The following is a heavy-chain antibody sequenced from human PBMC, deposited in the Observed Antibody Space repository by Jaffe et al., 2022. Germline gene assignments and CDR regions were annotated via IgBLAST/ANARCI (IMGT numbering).Heavy chain of an antibody. Sequence: EVQLLESGGGLVQPGGSLRLSCAASGFTFSSYAMSWVRQAPGKGLEWVSAISGSGGSTYYADSVKGRFTISRDNSKNTLYLQMNSLRAEDTAVYYCAKYTGIAVAGTRAGPRGGWSPFDYWGQGTLVTVSS. V-gene: IGHV3-23*01. CDR3: AKYTGIAVAGTRAGPRGGWSPFDY. D-gene: IGHD6-19*01. J-gene: IGHJ4*02. CDR1: GFTFSSYA. CDR2: ISGSGGST.